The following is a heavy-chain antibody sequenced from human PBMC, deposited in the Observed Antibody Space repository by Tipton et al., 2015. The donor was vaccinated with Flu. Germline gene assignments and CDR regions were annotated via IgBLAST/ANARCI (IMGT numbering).Heavy chain of an antibody. CDR2: IKEDGSHG. CDR1: GFSFSSFW. CDR3: ARVGYYAFRD. D-gene: IGHD2-2*01. J-gene: IGHJ4*02. Sequence: GSLRLSCAASGFSFSSFWMAWVRQAPGKGLEWVANIKEDGSHGNYVDSVRGRFTISRDNAKNSLYLQMNSLRVEDAGLYYCARVGYYAFRDWGQGTLVAVSS. V-gene: IGHV3-7*01.